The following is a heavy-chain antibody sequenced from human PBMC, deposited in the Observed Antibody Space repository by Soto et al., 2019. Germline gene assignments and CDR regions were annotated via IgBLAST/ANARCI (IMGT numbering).Heavy chain of an antibody. CDR1: GFTFSTYV. J-gene: IGHJ6*02. V-gene: IGHV3-30*18. Sequence: GGSLRLSCAASGFTFSTYVMHWVRQAPGKGLEWVAHISSDGNNKYYADSVKGRFTISRDNFKNSLYLQMNSLRAEDTAVYYCAKDLPLITMVRGVDYYYGMDVWGQGTTVTVSS. D-gene: IGHD3-10*01. CDR2: ISSDGNNK. CDR3: AKDLPLITMVRGVDYYYGMDV.